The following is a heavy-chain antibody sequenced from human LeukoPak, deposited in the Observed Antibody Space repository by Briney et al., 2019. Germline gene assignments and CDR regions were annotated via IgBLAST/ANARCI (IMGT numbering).Heavy chain of an antibody. CDR3: ARDVGYCSSTSCSRGAFDI. Sequence: PSETLSLTCAVYGGSFSGYYWSWIRQPPGKGLEWIGEINHSGSTNYNPSLKSRVTISVDTSKNQFSLKLSSVTAADTAVYYCARDVGYCSSTSCSRGAFDIWGQGTMVTVSS. J-gene: IGHJ3*02. V-gene: IGHV4-34*01. CDR1: GGSFSGYY. CDR2: INHSGST. D-gene: IGHD2-2*03.